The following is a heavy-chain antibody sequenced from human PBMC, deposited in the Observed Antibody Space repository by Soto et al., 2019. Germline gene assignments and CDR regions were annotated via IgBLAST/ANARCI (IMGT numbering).Heavy chain of an antibody. CDR3: ARGPGGFGEFSLDY. CDR2: IYSGGST. V-gene: IGHV4-4*07. CDR1: GVSITTYY. J-gene: IGHJ4*02. Sequence: SEPLSLTCTVSGVSITTYYGSWLRKPDGKGLEWIGRIYSGGSTNYNPSLRSRVTVSVDMSKNQFSLKLSSVTAADTAVYYCARGPGGFGEFSLDYWGQGTLVTVSS. D-gene: IGHD3-10*01.